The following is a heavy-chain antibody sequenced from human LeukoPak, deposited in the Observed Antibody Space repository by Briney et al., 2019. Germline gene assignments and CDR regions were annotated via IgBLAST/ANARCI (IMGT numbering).Heavy chain of an antibody. CDR1: GFTFSSHS. CDR3: ARLDRYYFDSSGYTYYYYMDV. D-gene: IGHD3-22*01. V-gene: IGHV3-48*01. CDR2: ISGGSDTI. Sequence: GGSLRLSCEASGFTFSSHSMNWVRQAPGKGLEWVSYISGGSDTIYYADSVKGRFTISRDNAENSLYLQMSSLRAEDAAVYYCARLDRYYFDSSGYTYYYYMDVWGKGTTVTVSS. J-gene: IGHJ6*03.